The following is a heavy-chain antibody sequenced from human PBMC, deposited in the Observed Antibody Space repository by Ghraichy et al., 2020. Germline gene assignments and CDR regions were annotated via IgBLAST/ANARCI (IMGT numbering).Heavy chain of an antibody. CDR3: AIVDYGDFSDAFDI. D-gene: IGHD4-17*01. Sequence: SETLSLTCTVSGGSISSSSYYWGWIRQPPGKGLEWIGSIYYSGSTYYNPSLKSRVTISVDTSKNQFSLKLSSVTAADTAVYYCAIVDYGDFSDAFDIWGQGTMVTVSS. CDR2: IYYSGST. CDR1: GGSISSSSYY. J-gene: IGHJ3*02. V-gene: IGHV4-39*01.